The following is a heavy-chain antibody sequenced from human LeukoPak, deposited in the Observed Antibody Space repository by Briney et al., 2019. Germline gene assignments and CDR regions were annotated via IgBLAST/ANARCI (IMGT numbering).Heavy chain of an antibody. CDR3: ARGWWLPSDYMDV. V-gene: IGHV3-30*04. D-gene: IGHD2-15*01. CDR2: ISYDGSNK. CDR1: GFTFSSYA. J-gene: IGHJ6*03. Sequence: GGSLRLSCAASGFTFSSYAMHWVRQAPGKGLEWVAVISYDGSNKYYADSVKGRFTISRDNSKNTLYLQMNSLRAEDTAVYYCARGWWLPSDYMDVWGKGTTVTDSS.